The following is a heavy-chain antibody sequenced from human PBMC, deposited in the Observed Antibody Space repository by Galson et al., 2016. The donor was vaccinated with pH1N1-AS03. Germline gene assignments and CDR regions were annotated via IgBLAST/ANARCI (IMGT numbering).Heavy chain of an antibody. CDR2: IYASGSS. Sequence: ETLSLTCNVSGGSFSTYSWSWIRQPAGKGLEWFGRIYASGSSNYNPSLKSRVTMSLDKSKNQFSPKLSSVTAADTAVYYCARGYCSTMSCQWGFDFWGQGTLVTVSS. CDR3: ARGYCSTMSCQWGFDF. D-gene: IGHD2-2*01. CDR1: GGSFSTYS. J-gene: IGHJ4*02. V-gene: IGHV4-4*07.